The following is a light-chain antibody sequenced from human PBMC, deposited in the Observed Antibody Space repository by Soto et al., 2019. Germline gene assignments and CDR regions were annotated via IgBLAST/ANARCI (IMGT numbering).Light chain of an antibody. Sequence: DIQMTQSPSSLSASVGHRVTITCRASQNINTYFNWYQQRPGQAPRLLIYDASILQRGVPSRFSGSASWTDCALIGASLQPEDFATYFCQQSYGKPTFGQGTKLQI. J-gene: IGKJ1*01. CDR1: QNINTY. CDR3: QQSYGKPT. CDR2: DAS. V-gene: IGKV1-39*01.